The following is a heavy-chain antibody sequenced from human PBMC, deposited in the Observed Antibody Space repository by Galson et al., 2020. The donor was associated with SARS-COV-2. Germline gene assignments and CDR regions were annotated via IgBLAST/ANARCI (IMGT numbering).Heavy chain of an antibody. D-gene: IGHD3-3*01. CDR3: VRDRYYDFWSGYYSADY. J-gene: IGHJ4*02. V-gene: IGHV3-30*04. Sequence: GGSLRLSCAASGFTFSSYAMHWVRQAPGKGLEWVAVISYDGSNKYYADSVKGRFTISRDNSKNTLYLQMNSLRAEDTAVYYCVRDRYYDFWSGYYSADYWGQGTLVTVSS. CDR2: ISYDGSNK. CDR1: GFTFSSYA.